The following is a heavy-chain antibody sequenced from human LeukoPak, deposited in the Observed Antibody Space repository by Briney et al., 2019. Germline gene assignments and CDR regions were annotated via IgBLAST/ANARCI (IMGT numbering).Heavy chain of an antibody. Sequence: PGGSLRLSCAASGFIFTTSAMSWVRQAPGRGLEWVSGVSGRGDVTYYADSVKGRFTISRDNSKNTLYLQMNSLRAEDTAVYYCAKDRAYYYDSSGYYYFDFWGQGTLVTVSS. J-gene: IGHJ4*02. CDR1: GFIFTTSA. CDR2: VSGRGDVT. D-gene: IGHD3-22*01. CDR3: AKDRAYYYDSSGYYYFDF. V-gene: IGHV3-23*01.